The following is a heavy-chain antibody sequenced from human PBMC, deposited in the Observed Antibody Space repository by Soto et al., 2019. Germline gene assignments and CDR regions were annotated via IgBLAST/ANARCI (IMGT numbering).Heavy chain of an antibody. V-gene: IGHV1-69*12. D-gene: IGHD2-21*02. CDR1: GGTFSSYA. CDR2: IIPIFGTA. CDR3: ASSVRCGGDCDYFDY. J-gene: IGHJ4*02. Sequence: QVQLVQSGAEVKKPGSSVKVSCKASGGTFSSYAISWVRQAPGQGLEWMGGIIPIFGTANYAQKFQGRVTITADESTSKAYMEVSSLRSEDTAVYYCASSVRCGGDCDYFDYWCQGTLVTVSS.